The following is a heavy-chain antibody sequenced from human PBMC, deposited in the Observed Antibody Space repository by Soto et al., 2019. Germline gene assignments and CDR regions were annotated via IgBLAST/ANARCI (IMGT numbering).Heavy chain of an antibody. CDR3: ARDGGFCTNGVCPVYYYYGMDV. V-gene: IGHV4-30-2*05. D-gene: IGHD2-8*01. Sequence: SETLSLTCAVSGGSIKSGGYSWSWIRQPPGKGLEWIGYTYHSGSTYYNPSLKSRVTISVDTSNNQFSLKLSSVTAADTAVYYCARDGGFCTNGVCPVYYYYGMDVWGQGTTVTVSS. CDR1: GGSIKSGGYS. CDR2: TYHSGST. J-gene: IGHJ6*02.